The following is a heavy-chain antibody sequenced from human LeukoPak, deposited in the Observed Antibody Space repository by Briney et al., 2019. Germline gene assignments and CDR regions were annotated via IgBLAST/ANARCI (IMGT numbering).Heavy chain of an antibody. CDR3: ARDPHIVVVPVAREYFDY. Sequence: ASVKVSCKASGYTFTSYGISWVRQAPGQGLEWMGWISAYNGNTNYAQKLQGRVTMTTDTSTSTAYMELRSLRSDDTAVYYCARDPHIVVVPVAREYFDYWGQGTLVTVCS. J-gene: IGHJ4*02. V-gene: IGHV1-18*01. CDR1: GYTFTSYG. CDR2: ISAYNGNT. D-gene: IGHD2-2*01.